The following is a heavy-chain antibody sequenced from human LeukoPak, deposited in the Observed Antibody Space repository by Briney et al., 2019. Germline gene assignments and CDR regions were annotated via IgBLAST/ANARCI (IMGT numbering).Heavy chain of an antibody. D-gene: IGHD2-21*02. CDR3: SRGLEVFTAYDDY. V-gene: IGHV3-49*03. Sequence: PGGSLRLSCTVCGFIVGHYDKIWLRQAPGKGLEWVGFIRSKTYGGTADYAASVEGRFTISRDDSNNIVYLQMNSLKTEDTALYYCSRGLEVFTAYDDYWGQGTLVTVSS. J-gene: IGHJ4*02. CDR1: GFIVGHYD. CDR2: IRSKTYGGTA.